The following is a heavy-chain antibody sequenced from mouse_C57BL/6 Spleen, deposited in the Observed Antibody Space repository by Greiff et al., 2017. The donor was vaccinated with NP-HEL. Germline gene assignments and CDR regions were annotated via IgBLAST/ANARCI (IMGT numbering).Heavy chain of an antibody. Sequence: VQLQQPGAELVKPGASVKLSCKASGYTFTSYWMQWVKQRPGQGLEWIGEIDPSDSYTNYNQKFKGKATLTVDTSSSTAYMQLSSLTSEDSAVYYCAREGGIDYWGQGTTLTVSS. CDR2: IDPSDSYT. J-gene: IGHJ2*01. CDR3: AREGGIDY. D-gene: IGHD1-1*02. CDR1: GYTFTSYW. V-gene: IGHV1-50*01.